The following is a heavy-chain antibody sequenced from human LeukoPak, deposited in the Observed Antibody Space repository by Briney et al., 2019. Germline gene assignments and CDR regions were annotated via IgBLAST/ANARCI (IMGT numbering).Heavy chain of an antibody. CDR1: GFTFSSYS. CDR3: ARGSWYLKAGYYGMDV. V-gene: IGHV3-21*01. D-gene: IGHD6-13*01. J-gene: IGHJ6*02. CDR2: ISSSSSYI. Sequence: GGSLRLSCAASGFTFSSYSMNWVRQAPGKGLEWVSSISSSSSYIYYADSVKGRFTISRDNAKNSLYLQMNSLRAEDTAVYYCARGSWYLKAGYYGMDVWGQGTTVTVSS.